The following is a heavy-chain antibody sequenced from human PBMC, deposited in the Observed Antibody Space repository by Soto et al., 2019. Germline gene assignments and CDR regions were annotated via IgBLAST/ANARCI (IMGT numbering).Heavy chain of an antibody. CDR2: IYSSGGT. CDR3: ARIQTKQFNNYYYGMDV. J-gene: IGHJ6*02. Sequence: SETLSLTCTVSGDSMSSDTYYWGWVRQPPGKGLEWVGTIYSSGGTYYEASLKTRVTISIDTSKNQFSLKLSSVTAADTAVYYCARIQTKQFNNYYYGMDVWGQGTTVTVSS. V-gene: IGHV4-39*01. CDR1: GDSMSSDTYY.